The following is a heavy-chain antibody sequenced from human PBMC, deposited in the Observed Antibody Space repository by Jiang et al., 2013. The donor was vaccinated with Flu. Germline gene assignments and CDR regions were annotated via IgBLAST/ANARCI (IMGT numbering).Heavy chain of an antibody. Sequence: VQLVESGGGVVQPGKSLRLSCAASGFTFSSYGMHWVRQAPGKGLEWVTLISYEGSYKNYADSVKGRFTISRDNSKNTLYLQMNSLRAEDTAVYYCAKGYELIGVNHYDSTPYIVGAFDFWGQGTMVTVSA. CDR2: ISYEGSYK. V-gene: IGHV3-30*18. J-gene: IGHJ3*01. CDR3: AKGYELIGVNHYDSTPYIVGAFDF. D-gene: IGHD3-22*01. CDR1: GFTFSSYG.